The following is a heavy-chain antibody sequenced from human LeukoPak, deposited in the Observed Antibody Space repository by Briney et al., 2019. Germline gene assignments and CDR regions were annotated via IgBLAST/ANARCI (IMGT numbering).Heavy chain of an antibody. CDR2: IYSGGST. CDR3: VAVNFDY. D-gene: IGHD6-19*01. J-gene: IGHJ4*02. V-gene: IGHV3-66*01. Sequence: GGSLRLSCAASGFTVSSNYMSWVRQAPGKGLEWVSVIYSGGSTYYADSVKGRFTISRDNSKNTLYLQMNSRRAEDTAVYYCVAVNFDYWGQGTLVTVSS. CDR1: GFTVSSNY.